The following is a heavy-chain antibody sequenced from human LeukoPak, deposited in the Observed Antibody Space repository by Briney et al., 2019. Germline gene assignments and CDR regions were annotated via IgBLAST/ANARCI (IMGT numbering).Heavy chain of an antibody. CDR2: INLNGGTT. CDR3: ARDLGRSAYDRGYFDY. V-gene: IGHV1-46*01. CDR1: GYTFTNYY. J-gene: IGHJ4*02. D-gene: IGHD5-12*01. Sequence: ASVKVSCKASGYTFTNYYMSWVRQTPGQGLEWMGIINLNGGTTSYAQKFQGRVTMTRDMSTSTVYMELSSLRSEDTAVYYCARDLGRSAYDRGYFDYWGQGTLVTVSS.